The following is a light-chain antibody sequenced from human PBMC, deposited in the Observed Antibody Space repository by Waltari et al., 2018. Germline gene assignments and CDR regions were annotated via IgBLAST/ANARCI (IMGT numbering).Light chain of an antibody. CDR2: GRN. J-gene: IGLJ2*01. CDR3: NSRDTSGRHLV. Sequence: SSELTQDPSVSVALGQTVKITCQGDSLRSDFATWYQQKPGQAPALVIHGRNKRPSGISDRFSGSSSRDTASLTITGAQAEDEADYYCNSRDTSGRHLVFGGGTKLTVL. V-gene: IGLV3-19*01. CDR1: SLRSDF.